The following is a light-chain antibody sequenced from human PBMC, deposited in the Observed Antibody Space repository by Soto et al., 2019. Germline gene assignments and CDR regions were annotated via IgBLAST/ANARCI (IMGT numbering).Light chain of an antibody. Sequence: DIVMTQSPVTLSASPGERVTISCRASQSVNLNIAWYQQRPGQAPRVLIYGASNSASGIPDRFSGSGSGTVFLLPIRSLEPDDFALYYCPQYKDWPPLTFGGGIRVAFK. V-gene: IGKV3D-15*01. J-gene: IGKJ4*01. CDR1: QSVNLN. CDR2: GAS. CDR3: PQYKDWPPLT.